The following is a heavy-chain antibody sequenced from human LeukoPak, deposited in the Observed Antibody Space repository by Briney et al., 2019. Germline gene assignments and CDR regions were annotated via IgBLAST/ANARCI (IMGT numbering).Heavy chain of an antibody. J-gene: IGHJ3*02. CDR3: ARNDYGGHDAFDI. Sequence: GASVKVPCKASGYTFTSYDINWVRQATGQGLEWMGWMNPNSGNTGFAQKFQGRVTMTRTTSISTAYMELSSLRSEDTVVYYCARNDYGGHDAFDIWGQGTMVTVSS. CDR2: MNPNSGNT. V-gene: IGHV1-8*01. CDR1: GYTFTSYD. D-gene: IGHD4-17*01.